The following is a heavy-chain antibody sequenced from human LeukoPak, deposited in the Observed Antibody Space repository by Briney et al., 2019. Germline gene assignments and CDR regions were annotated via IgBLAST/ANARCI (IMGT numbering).Heavy chain of an antibody. Sequence: SETLSLTCTVSGGSISSYYWSWIRQPPGKGLEWIGYIYYSGSTNYNPSLKSRVTISVDTSKNQFSLKLSSVTAADTAVYYCARDMTTNAFDYWGQGTLVTVSS. CDR3: ARDMTTNAFDY. CDR2: IYYSGST. CDR1: GGSISSYY. D-gene: IGHD4-11*01. J-gene: IGHJ4*02. V-gene: IGHV4-59*01.